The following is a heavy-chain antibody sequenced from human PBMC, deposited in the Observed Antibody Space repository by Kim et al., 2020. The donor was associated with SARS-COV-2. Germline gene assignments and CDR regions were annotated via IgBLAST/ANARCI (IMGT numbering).Heavy chain of an antibody. J-gene: IGHJ4*02. D-gene: IGHD3-9*01. V-gene: IGHV1-18*01. Sequence: GNTNYAQKRQGRVTMTTDTSTSTAYRELRSLRSDDTAVYYCARGLRYFDYWGQGTLVTVSS. CDR2: GNT. CDR3: ARGLRYFDY.